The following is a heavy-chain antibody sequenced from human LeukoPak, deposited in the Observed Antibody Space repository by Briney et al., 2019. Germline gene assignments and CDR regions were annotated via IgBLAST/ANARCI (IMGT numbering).Heavy chain of an antibody. V-gene: IGHV3-74*01. CDR2: INSDGSST. CDR3: AKLPSSNYYENWFDP. CDR1: GFTFSSYW. J-gene: IGHJ5*02. D-gene: IGHD3-22*01. Sequence: GGSLRLSCAASGFTFSSYWMHWVRQAPGKGLVWVSRINSDGSSTSYADSVKGRFTISRDSSKNTLYLQMNSLRAEDTAVYYCAKLPSSNYYENWFDPWGQGTLVTVSS.